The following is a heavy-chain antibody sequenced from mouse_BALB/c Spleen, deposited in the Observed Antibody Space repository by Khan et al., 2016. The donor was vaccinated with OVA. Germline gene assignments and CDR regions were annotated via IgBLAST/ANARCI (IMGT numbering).Heavy chain of an antibody. D-gene: IGHD1-2*01. V-gene: IGHV1-77*01. J-gene: IGHJ3*01. CDR1: GYSFTDYY. Sequence: QVQLKQSGAELARPGASVKLSCKASGYSFTDYYINWVKQRTGQGLEWIGEISPGSGDTYYNEKFKGKATLTADKHSRTAYIQLSSLTSEASAVYFCARRNYFGYTFAYWGQGTLVTVSA. CDR2: ISPGSGDT. CDR3: ARRNYFGYTFAY.